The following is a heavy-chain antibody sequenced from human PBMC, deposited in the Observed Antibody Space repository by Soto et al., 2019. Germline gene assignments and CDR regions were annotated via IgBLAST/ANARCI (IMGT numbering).Heavy chain of an antibody. V-gene: IGHV3-23*01. J-gene: IGHJ5*01. D-gene: IGHD6-19*01. CDR2: ISGSGGST. Sequence: EVQLLESGGGLVQPGGSLRLSCAASGFTFSSYAMSWVRQAPGKGLEWVSAISGSGGSTYYADSVKGRFTISRDNSKNTLYVQMNSLRAEDTAVYYCAKINGYSSGWFAYWGEGTLVTVSS. CDR3: AKINGYSSGWFAY. CDR1: GFTFSSYA.